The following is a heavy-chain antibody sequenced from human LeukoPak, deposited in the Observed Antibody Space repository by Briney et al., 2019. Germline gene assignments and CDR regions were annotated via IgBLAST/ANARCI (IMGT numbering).Heavy chain of an antibody. Sequence: PSETLSLTCTVSGGSISSSSYYWGWIRQPPGKGLEWIGSIYYSGSTYYNPSLKSRVTISVDTSKNQFSLKLSSVTAADTAVYYCARHNRIMYYYGSGSYHTLDYWGQGTLVTVSS. V-gene: IGHV4-39*01. CDR3: ARHNRIMYYYGSGSYHTLDY. CDR1: GGSISSSSYY. J-gene: IGHJ4*02. CDR2: IYYSGST. D-gene: IGHD3-10*01.